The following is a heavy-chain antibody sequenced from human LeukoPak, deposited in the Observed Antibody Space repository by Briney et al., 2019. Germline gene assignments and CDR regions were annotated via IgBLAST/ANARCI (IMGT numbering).Heavy chain of an antibody. V-gene: IGHV4-61*08. CDR1: GGSVSSGDYY. CDR2: IYYSGST. D-gene: IGHD2-2*01. J-gene: IGHJ4*02. CDR3: ARVRCSSSSCYPDY. Sequence: SETLSLTCSVSGGSVSSGDYYWSWIRQPPGKGLEWIGYIYYSGSTNYNPSLKSRVTISVDTSKNQFSLKLSSVTAADTAVYYCARVRCSSSSCYPDYWGQGTLVTVSS.